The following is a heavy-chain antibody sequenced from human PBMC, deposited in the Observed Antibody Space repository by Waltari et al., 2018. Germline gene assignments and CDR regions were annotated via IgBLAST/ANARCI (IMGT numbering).Heavy chain of an antibody. Sequence: QVQLQESGPSLLNPSETLSLIFTLTGGSISGLYSSWVRQPPGKGLDWIGYIYDTGSTNVNPSLKSRVTMSVDTSKNQFHLKLSSVTAADTAFYYCARGGGGDSEWFDPWGQGTLVTVSS. D-gene: IGHD2-21*02. CDR2: IYDTGST. V-gene: IGHV4-59*11. CDR1: GGSISGLY. J-gene: IGHJ5*02. CDR3: ARGGGGDSEWFDP.